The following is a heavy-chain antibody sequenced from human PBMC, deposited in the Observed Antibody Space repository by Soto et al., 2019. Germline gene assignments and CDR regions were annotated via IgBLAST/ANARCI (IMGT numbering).Heavy chain of an antibody. CDR2: ISYDGSNK. V-gene: IGHV3-30*18. CDR1: GFTFSSYG. J-gene: IGHJ4*02. D-gene: IGHD1-26*01. CDR3: EKGAYSGSYLAY. Sequence: QVQLVESGGGVVQPGRSLRLSCAASGFTFSSYGMHLVCQAQGKGLEWVAVISYDGSNKYYADFVKGRFTISIDNSKNTLYLQMNLLRVDDTAVYYCEKGAYSGSYLAYWGQGTKVTVSS.